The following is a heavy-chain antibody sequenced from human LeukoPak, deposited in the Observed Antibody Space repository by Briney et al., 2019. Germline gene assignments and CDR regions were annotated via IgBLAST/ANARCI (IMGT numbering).Heavy chain of an antibody. CDR3: ARLRDSGYLFDN. J-gene: IGHJ4*02. CDR2: ICYSGNT. Sequence: SETLSLTCTVSGGSISSSNWWSWVRQPPGKGLEWIGSICYSGNTYYNPSLKSRVTISVDTSRNQFSLKLTSVTAADTAVYYCARLRDSGYLFDNWGQGTLVTVSS. CDR1: GGSISSSNW. V-gene: IGHV4-39*01. D-gene: IGHD3-9*01.